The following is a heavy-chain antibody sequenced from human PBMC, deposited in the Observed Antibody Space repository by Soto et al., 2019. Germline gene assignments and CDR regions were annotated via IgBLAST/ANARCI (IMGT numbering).Heavy chain of an antibody. J-gene: IGHJ5*02. V-gene: IGHV4-30-2*01. CDR2: IYHSGST. CDR3: ARGYGQITSYPNRFDP. CDR1: GGSISSGGYS. D-gene: IGHD3-3*01. Sequence: SETLSLTCAVSGGSISSGGYSWSWIRQPPGKGLEWIGYIYHSGSTYYNPSLKSRVTISVDRSKNQFSLELSSVTAADTAVYYCARGYGQITSYPNRFDPWGQGTLVIVSS.